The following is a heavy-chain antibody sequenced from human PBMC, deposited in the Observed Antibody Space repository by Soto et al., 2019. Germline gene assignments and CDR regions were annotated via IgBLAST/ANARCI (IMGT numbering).Heavy chain of an antibody. J-gene: IGHJ4*02. CDR3: VVQQKLPWVNY. V-gene: IGHV5-51*01. D-gene: IGHD2-2*01. Sequence: ESLKISFNASGYTFTGYSIRSVLQLPGKVLEYMGIIYPDDSYNRYSPSFQGQVTISADKSINTAYMQWSSLNASDTAMYYCVVQQKLPWVNYWGQGTLVGVSS. CDR1: GYTFTGYS. CDR2: IYPDDSYN.